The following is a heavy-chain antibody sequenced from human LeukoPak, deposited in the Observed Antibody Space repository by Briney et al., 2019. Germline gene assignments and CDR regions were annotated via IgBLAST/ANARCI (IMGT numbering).Heavy chain of an antibody. CDR1: GYSFTSYW. Sequence: GESLKISCKGSGYSFTSYWIGWVRQMPGKGLEWMGIIYPGDSDTRYSPSFQGQVTISADKSISTAYLRWSSLKASDTAMYYCATSGYCSSTSCDAFDIWGQGTMVTVSS. D-gene: IGHD2-2*01. CDR2: IYPGDSDT. CDR3: ATSGYCSSTSCDAFDI. V-gene: IGHV5-51*01. J-gene: IGHJ3*02.